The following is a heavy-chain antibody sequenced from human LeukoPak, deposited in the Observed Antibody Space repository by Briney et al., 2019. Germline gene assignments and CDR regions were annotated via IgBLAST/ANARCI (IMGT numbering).Heavy chain of an antibody. V-gene: IGHV3-23*01. CDR3: ARDRDYYFDY. J-gene: IGHJ4*02. CDR1: GFTFSSYA. CDR2: ISGSGGST. Sequence: GGSLRLSCAASGFTFSSYAMSWVRQAPGKGLEWVSAISGSGGSTYYADSVKGRFTISRDNSKNTLYLQMDSLRAEDTAVYYCARDRDYYFDYWGQGTLVTVSS.